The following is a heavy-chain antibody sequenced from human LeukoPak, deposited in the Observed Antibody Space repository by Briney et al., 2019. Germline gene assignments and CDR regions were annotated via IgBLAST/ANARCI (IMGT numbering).Heavy chain of an antibody. CDR2: INPNSGGT. CDR1: GYTFTGYY. CDR3: ASEITTVTKYYYYYGMDV. Sequence: ASVKVSCKASGYTFTGYYMHWVRQAPGQGLEWMGWINPNSGGTNYAQKFQGRVTMTRDTSISTAYMELSRLRSDDTAVYYCASEITTVTKYYYYYGMDVWGQGTTVTVSS. V-gene: IGHV1-2*02. J-gene: IGHJ6*02. D-gene: IGHD4-17*01.